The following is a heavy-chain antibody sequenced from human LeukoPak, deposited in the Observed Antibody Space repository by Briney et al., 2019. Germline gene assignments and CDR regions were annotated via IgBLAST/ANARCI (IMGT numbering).Heavy chain of an antibody. CDR2: ISSSSSAI. CDR3: ARSAYYFDS. CDR1: GFTFNSYS. Sequence: GGSLRLSCAASGFTFNSYSMNWVRQAPGKGLEFVSYISSSSSAIYYADSVEGRFTISRDNAKNSLYLQMNSLRAEDTAVYYCARSAYYFDSWGQGTLVTVSS. J-gene: IGHJ4*02. V-gene: IGHV3-48*01.